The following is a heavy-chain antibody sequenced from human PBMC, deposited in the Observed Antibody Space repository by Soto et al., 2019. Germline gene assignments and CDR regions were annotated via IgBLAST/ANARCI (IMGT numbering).Heavy chain of an antibody. J-gene: IGHJ4*02. V-gene: IGHV3-11*05. CDR1: GFTFSDYY. D-gene: IGHD4-17*01. CDR3: AIEGGDTTVTTNFDY. CDR2: ISSSSSYT. Sequence: QVQLVESGGGLVKPGGSLRLSCAASGFTFSDYYMSWIRQAPGKGLEWVSYISSSSSYTNYADSVKGRFTISRDNAKNSLDLQRNSLRAEDTAVYYCAIEGGDTTVTTNFDYWGQGTLVTVSS.